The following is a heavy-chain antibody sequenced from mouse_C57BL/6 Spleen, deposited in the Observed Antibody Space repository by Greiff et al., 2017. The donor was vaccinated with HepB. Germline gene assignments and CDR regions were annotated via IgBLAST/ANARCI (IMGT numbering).Heavy chain of an antibody. V-gene: IGHV1-52*01. Sequence: QVQLQQPGAELVRPGSSVKLSCKASGYTFTSYWMHWVKQRPIQGLEWIGNIDPSDSETHYNQKFKDKATLTVDKSSSTAYMQLSSLTSEDSAVYYCARTPYDGYSTWFAYWGQGTLVTVSA. CDR2: IDPSDSET. J-gene: IGHJ3*01. CDR3: ARTPYDGYSTWFAY. D-gene: IGHD2-3*01. CDR1: GYTFTSYW.